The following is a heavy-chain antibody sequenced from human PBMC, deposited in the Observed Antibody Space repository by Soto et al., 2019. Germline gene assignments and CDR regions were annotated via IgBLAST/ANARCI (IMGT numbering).Heavy chain of an antibody. Sequence: QVQLQESGPGLVKPSQTLSLTCTVSGGSASSGGYYWTWIRQQPGKGLEWIGYIYYSGTTYYNPPLRRRVTISVDTSKDQLSLKLSSVTAADPAVYYCARTYYYYYAMDGWGQGTMVTVSS. CDR2: IYYSGTT. J-gene: IGHJ6*02. V-gene: IGHV4-31*03. CDR3: ARTYYYYYAMDG. CDR1: GGSASSGGYY.